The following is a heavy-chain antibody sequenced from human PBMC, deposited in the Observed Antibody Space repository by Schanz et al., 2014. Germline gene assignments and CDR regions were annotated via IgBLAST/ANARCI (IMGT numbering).Heavy chain of an antibody. Sequence: VYLVESGGGLIQPGGSLRLSCAVSGFTVNTNYMSWVRQAPGKGLEWISSMYINSGSTQYADSVKGRFIISRDSSKNTLYLEMNSLRPDDTAVYYCARDRPFRSESNIYYGDAFDIWGQGTMVTVSS. CDR3: ARDRPFRSESNIYYGDAFDI. D-gene: IGHD3-10*01. CDR1: GFTVNTNY. V-gene: IGHV3-66*03. CDR2: MYINSGST. J-gene: IGHJ3*02.